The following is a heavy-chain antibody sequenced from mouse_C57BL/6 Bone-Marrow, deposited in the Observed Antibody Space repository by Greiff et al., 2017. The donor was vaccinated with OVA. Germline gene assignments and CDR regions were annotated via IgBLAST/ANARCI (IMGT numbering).Heavy chain of an antibody. D-gene: IGHD2-4*01. Sequence: EVKLVESGPGLVKPSQTVFLTCTVTGISITTGNYRWSWIRQFPGNKLEWIGYIYYSGTITYNPSLTSRTTLTRDTPKNQFFLEMNSLTAEDTATYYCARERGFYYDYDGWYFDVWGTGTTVTVSS. CDR2: IYYSGTI. J-gene: IGHJ1*03. CDR3: ARERGFYYDYDGWYFDV. V-gene: IGHV3-5*01. CDR1: GISITTGNYR.